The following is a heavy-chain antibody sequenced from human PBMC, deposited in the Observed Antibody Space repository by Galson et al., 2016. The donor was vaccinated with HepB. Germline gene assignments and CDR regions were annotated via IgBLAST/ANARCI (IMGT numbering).Heavy chain of an antibody. CDR1: GFTFRIYS. Sequence: SLRLSCAASGFTFRIYSMSWVSQAPGKGMELVSAISSSADSIYYADSVKGRFTISRDNSDNTLYLQMHSLRVEDTAVYYFARDPGEGDGGNWGAFDLWGQGTVVTVSS. J-gene: IGHJ3*01. V-gene: IGHV3-23*01. D-gene: IGHD4-23*01. CDR2: ISSSADSI. CDR3: ARDPGEGDGGNWGAFDL.